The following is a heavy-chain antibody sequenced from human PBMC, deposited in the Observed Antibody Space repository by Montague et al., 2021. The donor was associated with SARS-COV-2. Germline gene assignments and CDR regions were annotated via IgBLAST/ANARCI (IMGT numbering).Heavy chain of an antibody. CDR3: ARPASGIGNAFDV. CDR1: GGSIRSSSYY. Sequence: SETLSLTCTVSGGSIRSSSYYWGWIRQPPGKGLEWIGNIYYSGSTYCNPSLKSRVTISVDTSKDQFSLNLNSVTVADTAIYFCARPASGIGNAFDVWGQGTMGNVSS. V-gene: IGHV4-39*01. J-gene: IGHJ3*01. D-gene: IGHD3-10*01. CDR2: IYYSGST.